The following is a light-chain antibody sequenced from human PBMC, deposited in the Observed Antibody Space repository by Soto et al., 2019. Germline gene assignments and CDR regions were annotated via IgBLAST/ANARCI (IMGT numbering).Light chain of an antibody. Sequence: QLVLTQSPSASASLGASVKLTCTLSSGHSSYAIAWHQQQPEKGPRYLMKLNTDGSHSKGDGIPDRFSGSSFGAERYLTISSLQSEDEADYYCQTWGTGNLVFGGGTKLTVL. V-gene: IGLV4-69*01. CDR2: LNTDGSH. CDR1: SGHSSYA. J-gene: IGLJ3*02. CDR3: QTWGTGNLV.